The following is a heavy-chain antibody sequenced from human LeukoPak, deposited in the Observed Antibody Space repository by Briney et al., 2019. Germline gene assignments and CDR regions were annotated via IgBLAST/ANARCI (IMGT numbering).Heavy chain of an antibody. CDR1: GYTFTGYY. CDR3: ARSPLPRNYYDSSGYTSNFDY. CDR2: INPNSGGT. D-gene: IGHD3-22*01. V-gene: IGHV1-2*02. Sequence: VASVKVSCKASGYTFTGYYMHWVRQAPGQGLEWMGWINPNSGGTNYAQKFQGRVTMTRDTSISTAYMELSRLRSDDTAVYYCARSPLPRNYYDSSGYTSNFDYWGQGTLVTVSS. J-gene: IGHJ4*02.